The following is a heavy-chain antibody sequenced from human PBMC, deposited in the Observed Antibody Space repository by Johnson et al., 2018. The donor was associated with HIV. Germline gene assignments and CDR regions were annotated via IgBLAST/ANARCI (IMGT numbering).Heavy chain of an antibody. CDR3: VRALQRWLQWDAFDI. V-gene: IGHV3-48*04. CDR1: GFTVSSNY. CDR2: ISWNSGSI. Sequence: VQLVESGGGLVQPGGSLRLSCAASGFTVSSNYMSWVRQAPGKGLEWVSGISWNSGSIGYADSVKGRFTISRDNAKNSLYLQMNSLRAEDTAVHYCVRALQRWLQWDAFDIWVQGTMVTVSS. J-gene: IGHJ3*02. D-gene: IGHD5-24*01.